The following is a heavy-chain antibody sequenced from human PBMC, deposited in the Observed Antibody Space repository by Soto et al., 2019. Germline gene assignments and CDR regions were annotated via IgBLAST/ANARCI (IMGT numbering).Heavy chain of an antibody. CDR3: AKDSTRDYYYYMDV. CDR1: GFTFNNYG. V-gene: IGHV3-30*18. J-gene: IGHJ6*03. Sequence: QVQLVESGGGVVQPGRSLRLSCAASGFTFNNYGIHWVRQAPGKGLEWVSFISYDGNKKYYADSVKGRFTISRDNSKNPLFLKMNSRRLEDTAVYFCAKDSTRDYYYYMDVWGKGTTVTVSS. CDR2: ISYDGNKK. D-gene: IGHD2-2*01.